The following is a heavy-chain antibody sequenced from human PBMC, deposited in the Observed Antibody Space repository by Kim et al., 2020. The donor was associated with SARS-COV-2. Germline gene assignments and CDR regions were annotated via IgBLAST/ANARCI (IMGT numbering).Heavy chain of an antibody. CDR2: IYHSGST. J-gene: IGHJ4*02. CDR1: GGSISSSNW. Sequence: SETLSLTCAVSGGSISSSNWWSWVRQPPGKGLEWIGEIYHSGSTNYNPSLKSRVTISVDKSKNQFSLKLSSVTAADTAVYYCARNYYYDSSGYYQPFDYWGQGTLVTVSS. CDR3: ARNYYYDSSGYYQPFDY. V-gene: IGHV4-4*02. D-gene: IGHD3-22*01.